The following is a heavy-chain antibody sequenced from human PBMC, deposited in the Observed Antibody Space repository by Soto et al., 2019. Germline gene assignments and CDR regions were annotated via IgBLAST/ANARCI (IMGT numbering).Heavy chain of an antibody. CDR3: ARAPVGLDTISYFDY. Sequence: PSETLSLTCSVSGDSISTYYWSWIRRPPGKGLEWIGYIYNGGSTYYRPSLESRMHMSLDATRNHYSLRLTSVTAADTAVYFCARAPVGLDTISYFDYWGQGKLVTVSS. D-gene: IGHD3-3*01. CDR1: GDSISTYY. J-gene: IGHJ4*02. V-gene: IGHV4-59*04. CDR2: IYNGGST.